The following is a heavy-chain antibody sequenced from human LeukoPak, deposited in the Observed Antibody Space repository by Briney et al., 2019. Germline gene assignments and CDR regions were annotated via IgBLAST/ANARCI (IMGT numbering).Heavy chain of an antibody. V-gene: IGHV3-30*18. J-gene: IGHJ4*02. Sequence: PGRSLRLSCAASGFTFSSYGMHWVRQAPGKGLEWVAVISYDGSNKYYADSVKGRFTISRDNSKNTLYLQMNSLRAEDTAVYYCAKGLYGDYGATIDYWGQGTLVTVSS. CDR2: ISYDGSNK. CDR1: GFTFSSYG. D-gene: IGHD4-17*01. CDR3: AKGLYGDYGATIDY.